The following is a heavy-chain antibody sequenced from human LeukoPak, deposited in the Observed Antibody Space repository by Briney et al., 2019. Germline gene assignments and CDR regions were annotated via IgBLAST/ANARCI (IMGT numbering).Heavy chain of an antibody. CDR3: ARGVDLELDAFDI. CDR2: ISGSGGST. V-gene: IGHV3-23*01. J-gene: IGHJ3*02. D-gene: IGHD3-3*01. CDR1: GFTFSSYA. Sequence: GGSLRLSCAASGFTFSSYAMSWVRQAPGKGLEWVSAISGSGGSTYYADSVKGRFTISRDNSKNTLYLQMNSLRAEDTAVYYCARGVDLELDAFDIWGQGTMVTVSS.